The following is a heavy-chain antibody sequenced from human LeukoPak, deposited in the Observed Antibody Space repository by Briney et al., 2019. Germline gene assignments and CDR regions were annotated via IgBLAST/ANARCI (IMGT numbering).Heavy chain of an antibody. Sequence: GRSLRLSCAAAGFTFSSYAMHWVRQAPGKGLEWVAVISYDGSNKYYADSVKGRFTISRDNSKNTLYLQMNSLRAEDTAVYSCAREHYGDLYFDYWGQGTLVTVSS. CDR3: AREHYGDLYFDY. CDR2: ISYDGSNK. J-gene: IGHJ4*02. CDR1: GFTFSSYA. V-gene: IGHV3-30-3*01. D-gene: IGHD4-17*01.